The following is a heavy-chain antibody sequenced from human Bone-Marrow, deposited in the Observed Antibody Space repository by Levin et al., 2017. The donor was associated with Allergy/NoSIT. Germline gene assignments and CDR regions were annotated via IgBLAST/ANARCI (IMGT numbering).Heavy chain of an antibody. J-gene: IGHJ5*02. Sequence: QPGGSLRLSCGTSGFTLSNYGMTWVRQAPGKGLEWVASISSSGGSTSYADSVKGRFTISRDNSNNTVHLEMNSLRGEDTAVFYCARRQSSGYSYDLWGQGILVTVSS. CDR2: ISSSGGST. D-gene: IGHD5-12*01. V-gene: IGHV3-23*01. CDR3: ARRQSSGYSYDL. CDR1: GFTLSNYG.